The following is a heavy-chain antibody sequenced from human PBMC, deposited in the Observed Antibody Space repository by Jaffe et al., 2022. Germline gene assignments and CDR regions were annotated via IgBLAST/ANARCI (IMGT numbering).Heavy chain of an antibody. D-gene: IGHD3-10*01. V-gene: IGHV3-23*01. J-gene: IGHJ4*02. CDR3: AKGHFRESTDY. CDR2: ISDSGGYT. CDR1: GFTFSIYA. Sequence: EVQLLESGGGLVQPGGSLRLSCAASGFTFSIYAMSWVRQAPGKGLEWVSAISDSGGYTYYADSVRGRFTISRDNSRNTLYLQMNSLRADDTAVYYCAKGHFRESTDYWGQGTLVTVSS.